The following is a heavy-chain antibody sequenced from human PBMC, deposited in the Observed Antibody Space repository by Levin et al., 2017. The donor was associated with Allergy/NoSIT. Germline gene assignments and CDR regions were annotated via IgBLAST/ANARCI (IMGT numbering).Heavy chain of an antibody. CDR1: GFTFRNYA. CDR2: ISGRGGTT. Sequence: LSLTCAASGFTFRNYAMSWVRQAPGKGLEWVSAISGRGGTTYYADSVKGRFTISRDNSKNTLYLQMNRVRAEDTALYYCAKDLYDFYCCSTSSCALPPGAFDIWGQGTMVTVYS. V-gene: IGHV3-23*01. CDR3: AKDLYDFYCCSTSSCALPPGAFDI. D-gene: IGHD2-2*01. J-gene: IGHJ3*02.